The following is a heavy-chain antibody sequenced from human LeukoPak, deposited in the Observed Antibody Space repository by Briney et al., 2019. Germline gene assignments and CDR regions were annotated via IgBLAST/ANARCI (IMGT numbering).Heavy chain of an antibody. J-gene: IGHJ4*02. CDR1: GFTFRTSG. Sequence: GGSLRLSCAASGFTFRTSGMSWVRQAPEKGLEWVSAISGSGVSTYYADSVKGRFTISRDNSKNTLYLQMNSLRAEDTAVYYCAKEYGYTYGEFDYWGQGTLVTVSS. D-gene: IGHD5-18*01. V-gene: IGHV3-23*01. CDR2: ISGSGVST. CDR3: AKEYGYTYGEFDY.